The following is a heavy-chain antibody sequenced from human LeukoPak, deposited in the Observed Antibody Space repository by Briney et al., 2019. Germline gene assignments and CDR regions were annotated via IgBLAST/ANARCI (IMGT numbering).Heavy chain of an antibody. CDR1: GFTFRVYW. V-gene: IGHV3-7*01. Sequence: GGGLRVSCAASGFTFRVYWMSWGRQAPGKGVEWGLNINQVGSHQYYVHSLTGPFTISTATPNNSFFLQMTSLRAEDTSVYYCVAGDWRALDSFDLCGRPTLVTVSS. J-gene: IGHJ3*01. CDR3: VAGDWRALDSFDL. D-gene: IGHD2-21*01. CDR2: INQVGSHQ.